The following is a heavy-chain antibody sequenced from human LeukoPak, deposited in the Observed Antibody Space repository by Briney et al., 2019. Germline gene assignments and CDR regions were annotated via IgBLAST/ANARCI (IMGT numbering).Heavy chain of an antibody. CDR3: VTDRARLFWYFDL. J-gene: IGHJ2*01. Sequence: ASVKVSCKVSVSTLSHLSIHWVRQAPGKRLECVGGSDPEDGETYHAQNFQGRVTMTEDTSIDKAYMELSSLRSEDTAVYYCVTDRARLFWYFDLWGRGTLVTVSS. V-gene: IGHV1-24*01. CDR2: SDPEDGET. D-gene: IGHD2-21*02. CDR1: VSTLSHLS.